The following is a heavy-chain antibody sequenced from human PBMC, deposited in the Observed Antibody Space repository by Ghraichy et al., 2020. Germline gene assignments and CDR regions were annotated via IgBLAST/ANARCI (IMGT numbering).Heavy chain of an antibody. CDR1: GFTFDDYA. V-gene: IGHV3-9*01. J-gene: IGHJ5*02. D-gene: IGHD3-10*01. CDR2: ISWNSGSI. Sequence: SLRLSCAASGFTFDDYAMHWVRQAPGKGLEWVSGISWNSGSIGYADSVKRRFTISRDNAKNSLYLQMNSLRAEDTALYSCAKGIYGSGSYYRNWFDPWGQGTLVTVSS. CDR3: AKGIYGSGSYYRNWFDP.